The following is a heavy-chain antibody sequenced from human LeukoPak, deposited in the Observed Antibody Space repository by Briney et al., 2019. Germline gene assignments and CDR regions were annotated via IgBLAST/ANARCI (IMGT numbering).Heavy chain of an antibody. D-gene: IGHD1-26*01. Sequence: PGGSLRLSCAASGFTFSSYSMIWVRQAPGKGLEWVSYIRSSSITIHYADSVKGRFTISRDNAKNSLYLQMNSLRPEDTALYYCAKTLGGTLYNAFDVWGQGTKVTVSS. J-gene: IGHJ3*01. CDR3: AKTLGGTLYNAFDV. CDR1: GFTFSSYS. CDR2: IRSSSITI. V-gene: IGHV3-48*04.